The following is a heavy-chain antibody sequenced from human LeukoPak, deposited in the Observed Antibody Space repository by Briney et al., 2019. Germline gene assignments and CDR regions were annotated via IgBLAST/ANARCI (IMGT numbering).Heavy chain of an antibody. CDR3: ARGRRYSGSYFNVYYYYYYMDV. Sequence: SETLSLTCTVSGYSISSGYYWGWIRQPPGKGLEWIGSIYHSGSTYYNPSLKSRVTISVDTSKNRFSLKLSSVTAADTAVYYCARGRRYSGSYFNVYYYYYYMDVWGKGTTVTVSS. CDR2: IYHSGST. D-gene: IGHD1-26*01. CDR1: GYSISSGYY. J-gene: IGHJ6*03. V-gene: IGHV4-38-2*02.